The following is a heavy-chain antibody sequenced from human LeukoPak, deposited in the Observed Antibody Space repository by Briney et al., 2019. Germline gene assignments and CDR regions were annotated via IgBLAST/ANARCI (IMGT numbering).Heavy chain of an antibody. CDR1: GFTVSSNY. J-gene: IGHJ4*02. D-gene: IGHD3-10*01. CDR2: ISWNSGSI. Sequence: GGSLRLSCAASGFTVSSNYMTWVRQAPGKGLEWVSGISWNSGSIGYADSVKGRFTISRDNAKNSLYLQMNSLRAEDTALYYCAKDIGVQYYYGSGIDYWGQGTLVTVSS. CDR3: AKDIGVQYYYGSGIDY. V-gene: IGHV3-9*01.